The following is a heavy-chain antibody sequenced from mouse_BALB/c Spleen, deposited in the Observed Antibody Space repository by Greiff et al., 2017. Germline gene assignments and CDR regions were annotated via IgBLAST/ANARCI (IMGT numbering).Heavy chain of an antibody. CDR2: ISIGGGST. CDR1: GFTFSSYT. CDR3: ARHAYYDYDGGYFDY. J-gene: IGHJ2*01. Sequence: EVQRVESGGGLVQPGGSLKLSCAASGFTFSSYTMSWVRQTPEKRLEWVAYISIGGGSTYYPDTVKGRFTISRDNAKNTLYLQMSSLKSEDTAMYYCARHAYYDYDGGYFDYWGQGTTLTVSS. V-gene: IGHV5-12-2*01. D-gene: IGHD2-4*01.